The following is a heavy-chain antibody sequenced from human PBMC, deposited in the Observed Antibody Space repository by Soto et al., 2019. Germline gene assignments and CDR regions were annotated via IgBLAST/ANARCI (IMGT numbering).Heavy chain of an antibody. Sequence: GGSLRLSCAASGFTFSSYGMHWVRQAPGKGLEWVAVIWYDGSNKYYADSVKGRFTISRDNSKNTLYLQMNSLRAEDTAVYYCARDPHPGPAAGTGYYYYYMDVWGKGTTVTVSS. D-gene: IGHD6-13*01. CDR1: GFTFSSYG. CDR3: ARDPHPGPAAGTGYYYYYMDV. V-gene: IGHV3-33*01. CDR2: IWYDGSNK. J-gene: IGHJ6*03.